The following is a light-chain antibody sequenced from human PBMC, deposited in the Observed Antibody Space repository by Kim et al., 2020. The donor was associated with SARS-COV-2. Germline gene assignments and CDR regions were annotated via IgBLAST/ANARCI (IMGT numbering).Light chain of an antibody. J-gene: IGKJ1*01. V-gene: IGKV1-39*01. CDR1: QSISSY. Sequence: DIQMTQSPSSLYASVGDRVTITCRASQSISSYLNWYQHRPGKAPRLLIFATSSLQSGVPSRFSGSRSGTDFTLTINSLQPDDFATYSCQQSFISPWTFGQGTKVEIK. CDR2: ATS. CDR3: QQSFISPWT.